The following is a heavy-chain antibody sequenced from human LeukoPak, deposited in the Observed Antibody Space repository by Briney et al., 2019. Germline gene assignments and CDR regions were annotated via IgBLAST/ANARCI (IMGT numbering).Heavy chain of an antibody. Sequence: PGGSLRLSCAASGFTFSSYGMHWVRQAPGKGLEWVAFIRYDGSNKYYADSVKGRFTISRDNSKNTLYLQMNSLRAEDTAVYYCAKAQYYYGSGRYAFDIWGQGTMVTVSP. CDR3: AKAQYYYGSGRYAFDI. CDR2: IRYDGSNK. CDR1: GFTFSSYG. V-gene: IGHV3-30*02. J-gene: IGHJ3*02. D-gene: IGHD3-10*01.